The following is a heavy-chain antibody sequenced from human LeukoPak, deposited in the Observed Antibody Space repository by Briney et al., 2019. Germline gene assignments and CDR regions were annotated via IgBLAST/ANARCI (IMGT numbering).Heavy chain of an antibody. CDR3: ARVRKYSGYYSWYFDL. D-gene: IGHD5-12*01. CDR2: IQYDGSHE. J-gene: IGHJ2*01. CDR1: GFTFSSYA. Sequence: GGSLRLSCAASGFTFSSYAMHWVRQAPGKGLEWVSFIQYDGSHEYYADSVKGRFTISRENAKNSLYLQMNSLRAGDTAVYYCARVRKYSGYYSWYFDLWGRGTLVTVSS. V-gene: IGHV3-30*02.